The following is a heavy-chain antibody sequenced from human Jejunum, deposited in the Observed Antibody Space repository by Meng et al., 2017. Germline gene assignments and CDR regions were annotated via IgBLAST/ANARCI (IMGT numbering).Heavy chain of an antibody. CDR2: IKPDGNTI. D-gene: IGHD1-1*01. CDR3: ARDNDWVVWDY. V-gene: IGHV3-74*01. CDR1: GFPFSRDS. J-gene: IGHJ4*01. Sequence: EVRVVDSGGGLFRQGGSLSLACAACGFPFSRDSMHWVRQAPGKGLVLVSQIKPDGNTISYADSVRGRFTISRDNAKSTLYLEMNSLRAEDAAVYYCARDNDWVVWDYWGRGTLVTVSS.